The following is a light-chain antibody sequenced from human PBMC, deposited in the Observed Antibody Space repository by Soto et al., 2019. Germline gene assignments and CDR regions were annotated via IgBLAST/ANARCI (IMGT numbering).Light chain of an antibody. Sequence: EIVMTQSPATLSVSPGDRSTLSCRTSQSVSSNLAWYQQKPGQXPXXLIYVASTRATGIPARFSGSGSGTEFTLTISSLQSEDFAVYYCQQYENWPRTFGQGTKVE. V-gene: IGKV3-15*01. CDR3: QQYENWPRT. CDR2: VAS. CDR1: QSVSSN. J-gene: IGKJ1*01.